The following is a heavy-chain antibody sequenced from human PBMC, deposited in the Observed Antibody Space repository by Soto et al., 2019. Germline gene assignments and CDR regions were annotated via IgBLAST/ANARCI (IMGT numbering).Heavy chain of an antibody. D-gene: IGHD2-15*01. CDR2: MFYGVST. CDR1: GSSINSSGYY. V-gene: IGHV4-39*01. CDR3: ETLPSRNLVDY. J-gene: IGHJ4*02. Sequence: PSETLSLTCTVSGSSINSSGYYWGWIRQPPGKGLEWIGSMFYGVSTYYNPSLKSRVTVSVDTSKNKFSLNLRSVTAADTAVYYCETLPSRNLVDYWGQGNLVTVS.